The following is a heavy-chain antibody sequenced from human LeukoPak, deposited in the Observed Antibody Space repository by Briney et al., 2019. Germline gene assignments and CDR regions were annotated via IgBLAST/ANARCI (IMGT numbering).Heavy chain of an antibody. J-gene: IGHJ4*02. CDR1: GYTFTSYG. V-gene: IGHV1-18*01. CDR2: ISAYNGNT. CDR3: ARDGGIAAAGTGDY. Sequence: ASVKVSCKASGYTFTSYGITWVRQAPGQGLEWMGWISAYNGNTNYAQNLQGRVTITTDTSTSTAYMELRSLRSEDTAVYYCARDGGIAAAGTGDYWGQGTLVTVSS. D-gene: IGHD6-13*01.